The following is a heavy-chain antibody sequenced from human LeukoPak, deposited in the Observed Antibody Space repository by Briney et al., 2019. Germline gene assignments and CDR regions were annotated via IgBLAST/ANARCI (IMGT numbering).Heavy chain of an antibody. V-gene: IGHV5-51*01. CDR2: IYPGDSDT. D-gene: IGHD3-22*01. J-gene: IGHJ4*02. CDR3: ARHLDDSSGYYYRTMYYLDY. Sequence: GESLKISCKGSGYSFTTYWIAWVRQMPGKGLEWMGIIYPGDSDTRYSPSFRGQVTISADKSIGTAYLQWSSLKASDTAMYYCARHLDDSSGYYYRTMYYLDYWGQGTLVTVSS. CDR1: GYSFTTYW.